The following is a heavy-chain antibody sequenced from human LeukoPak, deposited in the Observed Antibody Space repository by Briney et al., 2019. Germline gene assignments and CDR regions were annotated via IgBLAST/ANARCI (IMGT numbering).Heavy chain of an antibody. Sequence: SETLSLTYTVSGGSISSGTYYWGWIRQPPGKGLEWIGSIYHSGSTYYNPSLKSRVTISVDTSKNQFSLKLSSPTAADTAVYYCARDRKYYYHMDVWGKGTTVTVSS. CDR1: GGSISSGTYY. D-gene: IGHD1-14*01. V-gene: IGHV4-39*07. CDR3: ARDRKYYYHMDV. J-gene: IGHJ6*03. CDR2: IYHSGST.